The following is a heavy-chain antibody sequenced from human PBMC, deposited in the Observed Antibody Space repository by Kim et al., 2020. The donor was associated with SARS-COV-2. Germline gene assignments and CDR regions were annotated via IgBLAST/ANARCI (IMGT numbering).Heavy chain of an antibody. Sequence: SETLSLTCTVSGGSISSGGYYWSWIRQHPGKGLEWIGYIYYSGSTYYNPSLKSRVTISVDTSKNQFSLKLSSVTAADTAVYYCARDPINVDIVATANRDAFDIWGQGTMVTVSS. CDR1: GGSISSGGYY. V-gene: IGHV4-31*03. J-gene: IGHJ3*02. CDR2: IYYSGST. D-gene: IGHD5-12*01. CDR3: ARDPINVDIVATANRDAFDI.